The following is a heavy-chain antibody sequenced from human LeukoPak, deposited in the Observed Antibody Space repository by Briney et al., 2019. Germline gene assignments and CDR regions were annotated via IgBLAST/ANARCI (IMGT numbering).Heavy chain of an antibody. CDR2: IYHSGST. J-gene: IGHJ5*02. CDR1: GYSISSGFY. V-gene: IGHV4-38-2*01. D-gene: IGHD1-26*01. CDR3: ARSEEVGAIFLAPGGWFDP. Sequence: SETLSLTCAVSGYSISSGFYWGWIRQPPGKGLEWIGSIYHSGSTYYNPSLESRVTISVDTSKNQFSLRLNSVTAADTAVYYCARSEEVGAIFLAPGGWFDPWGQGTLVTVSS.